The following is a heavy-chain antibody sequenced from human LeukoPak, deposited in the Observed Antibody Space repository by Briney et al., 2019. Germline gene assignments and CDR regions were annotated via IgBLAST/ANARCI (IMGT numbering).Heavy chain of an antibody. CDR1: GFTLSTYS. V-gene: IGHV3-48*01. D-gene: IGHD3-10*01. CDR2: IGSRSSLI. Sequence: GESLRLSCAASGFTLSTYSMNWVRQAPGKGLEWVSYIGSRSSLIYYADSVRGRFTISRDNSKNTLYLQMDSLRAEDTAVYYCAKDWRNYYGSGSFPDYWGQGTLVTVSS. J-gene: IGHJ4*02. CDR3: AKDWRNYYGSGSFPDY.